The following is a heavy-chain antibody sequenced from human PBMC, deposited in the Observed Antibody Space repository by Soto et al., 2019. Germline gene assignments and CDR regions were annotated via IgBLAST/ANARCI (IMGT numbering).Heavy chain of an antibody. CDR3: ARDYYDFWSGSLSWFDP. V-gene: IGHV3-21*01. Sequence: GGSLRLSCAASGFTFSSYSMNWVRQAPGKGLEWVSSISSSSSYIYYADSVKGRFTISRDNAKNSLYLQMNSLRAEDTAVYYCARDYYDFWSGSLSWFDPWGQGTLVTVSS. D-gene: IGHD3-3*01. CDR2: ISSSSSYI. J-gene: IGHJ5*02. CDR1: GFTFSSYS.